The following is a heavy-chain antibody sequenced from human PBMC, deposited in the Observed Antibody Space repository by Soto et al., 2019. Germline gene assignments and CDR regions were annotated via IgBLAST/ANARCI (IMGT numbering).Heavy chain of an antibody. CDR2: ISAYNGNT. D-gene: IGHD3-22*01. V-gene: IGHV1-18*01. J-gene: IGHJ1*01. CDR1: GYTFTSYG. Sequence: ASVKVSCKASGYTFTSYGISWVRQAPGQGLEWMGWISAYNGNTNYAQKLQGRVTMTTDTSTSTAYMELRSLRSDDTAVYYCARDKLMGSGYFYFQHWGQGTLVTVSS. CDR3: ARDKLMGSGYFYFQH.